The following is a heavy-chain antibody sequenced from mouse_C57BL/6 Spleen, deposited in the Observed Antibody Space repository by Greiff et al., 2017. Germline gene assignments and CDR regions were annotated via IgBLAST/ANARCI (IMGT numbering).Heavy chain of an antibody. CDR2: IHPNSGST. Sequence: QVQLQQSGAELVKPGASVKLSCKASGYTFTSYWLHWVKQRPGQGLEWIGMIHPNSGSTNYNEKFKSKATLTVDKSSSTAYMQLSSLTSEDSAVNYCARPCSYGYAMDYWGQGTSVTVSS. J-gene: IGHJ4*01. D-gene: IGHD1-1*01. CDR3: ARPCSYGYAMDY. V-gene: IGHV1-64*01. CDR1: GYTFTSYW.